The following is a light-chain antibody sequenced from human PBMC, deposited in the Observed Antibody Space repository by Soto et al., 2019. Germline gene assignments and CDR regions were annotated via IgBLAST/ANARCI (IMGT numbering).Light chain of an antibody. Sequence: EIVMTQSPATLSVSPGERATLSCRASQSVSSNLAWYQQKPGQAPTLLIYGASTRATGTPARFSSSGSGTEFTLTISSLQSEDFAVYYCQQYIRWPLTFGGGTKVEIK. CDR1: QSVSSN. CDR2: GAS. CDR3: QQYIRWPLT. V-gene: IGKV3-15*01. J-gene: IGKJ4*01.